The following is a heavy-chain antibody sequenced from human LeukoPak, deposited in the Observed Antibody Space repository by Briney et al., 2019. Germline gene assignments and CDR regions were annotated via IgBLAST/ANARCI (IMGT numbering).Heavy chain of an antibody. V-gene: IGHV3-23*01. D-gene: IGHD5-18*01. Sequence: QAGGSLRLSCAASGFTFSSYAMSWVRQAPGKGLEWVSAISGSGGSTYYADSVKGRFTISRDNTKNTLYLQMNSLRAEDTAVYYCAKDSDLTRRYSGVFDYWGQGTLVTVSS. CDR2: ISGSGGST. CDR1: GFTFSSYA. CDR3: AKDSDLTRRYSGVFDY. J-gene: IGHJ4*02.